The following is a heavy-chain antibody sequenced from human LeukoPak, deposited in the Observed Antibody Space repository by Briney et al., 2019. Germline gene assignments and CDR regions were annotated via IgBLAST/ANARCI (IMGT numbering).Heavy chain of an antibody. Sequence: SETLSLTCAVYGGSFSGYYWSWIRQPPGKGLEWIGEINHSGSTNYNPSLKSRVTISVDTSKNQFSLKLSSVAAADTAAYYCARARLYRYDSSGYYSKTYYFDYWGQGTLVTVSS. J-gene: IGHJ4*02. CDR2: INHSGST. CDR1: GGSFSGYY. V-gene: IGHV4-34*01. D-gene: IGHD3-22*01. CDR3: ARARLYRYDSSGYYSKTYYFDY.